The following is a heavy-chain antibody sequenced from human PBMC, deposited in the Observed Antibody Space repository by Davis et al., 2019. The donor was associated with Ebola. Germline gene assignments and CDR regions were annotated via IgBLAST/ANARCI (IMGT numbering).Heavy chain of an antibody. D-gene: IGHD3-9*01. J-gene: IGHJ4*02. CDR2: ISGSGGNT. Sequence: GGSLRLSCTDSVITFSSYAMTWVRQAPGKGLEWVSAISGSGGNTYYADSVKGRFTISRDNSKKTMYLQMNSLRADDTAVYYCTRNFDWYDNSWGQGTLVTVSS. V-gene: IGHV3-23*01. CDR3: TRNFDWYDNS. CDR1: VITFSSYA.